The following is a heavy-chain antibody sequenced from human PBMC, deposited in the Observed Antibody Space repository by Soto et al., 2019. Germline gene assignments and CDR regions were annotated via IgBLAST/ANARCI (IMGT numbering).Heavy chain of an antibody. CDR2: IIPILGIA. V-gene: IGHV1-69*02. J-gene: IGHJ3*02. D-gene: IGHD6-13*01. Sequence: QVQLVQSGAEVKKPGSSVKVSCKASGGTFSSYTISWVRQAPGQGLEWMGRIIPILGIANYAQKFQGRVTITADKSTSTAYMELSSMRSEDTAVYYCSSSRIAAAGISNDGRDFDIWGQGTMVTVSS. CDR1: GGTFSSYT. CDR3: SSSRIAAAGISNDGRDFDI.